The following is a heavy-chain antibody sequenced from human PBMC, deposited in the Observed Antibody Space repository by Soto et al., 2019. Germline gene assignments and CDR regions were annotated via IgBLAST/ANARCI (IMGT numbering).Heavy chain of an antibody. CDR1: GGSVSNGSYY. V-gene: IGHV4-61*01. Sequence: SETLSLTCTVSGGSVSNGSYYWSWIRQPPGKGLEWIGNIYYTGRSKYNPALKSRVTISVDTSKNQISLRLNSVTAAATAVYYCARSGSYVRDAFDIWGQGTMVTVS. CDR2: IYYTGRS. D-gene: IGHD1-26*01. CDR3: ARSGSYVRDAFDI. J-gene: IGHJ3*02.